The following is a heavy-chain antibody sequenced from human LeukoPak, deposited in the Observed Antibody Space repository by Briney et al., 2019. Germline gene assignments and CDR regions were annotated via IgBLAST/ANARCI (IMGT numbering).Heavy chain of an antibody. CDR3: ARGFFRFGYGGYAY. CDR2: IYYSGST. Sequence: SETLSLTCTVSGGSISSYYWSWIRQPPGKGLEWIGYIYYSGSTNYNPSLKTRVTISVDTSKNQFSLKLTSVTAADTAVYYCARGFFRFGYGGYAYWGQGTLVTVSS. J-gene: IGHJ4*02. CDR1: GGSISSYY. D-gene: IGHD5-12*01. V-gene: IGHV4-59*01.